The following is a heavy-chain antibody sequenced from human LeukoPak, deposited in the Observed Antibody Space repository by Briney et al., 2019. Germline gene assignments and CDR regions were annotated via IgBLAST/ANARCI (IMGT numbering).Heavy chain of an antibody. J-gene: IGHJ5*02. CDR2: INPKSGGT. Sequence: ASVKVSCKASGYTFSGYYMHWVRQAPGQGLEWMGWINPKSGGTNEAQKFHDRVTMTRDTSINTAYMELSRLSSDDTAVYYCARGAGSRTVLRYFDWLLGHNWFDPWGQGTLVTVSS. CDR3: ARGAGSRTVLRYFDWLLGHNWFDP. V-gene: IGHV1-2*02. CDR1: GYTFSGYY. D-gene: IGHD3-9*01.